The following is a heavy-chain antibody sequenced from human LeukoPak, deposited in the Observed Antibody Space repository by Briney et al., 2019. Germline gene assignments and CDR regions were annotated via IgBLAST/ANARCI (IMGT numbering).Heavy chain of an antibody. D-gene: IGHD6-19*01. V-gene: IGHV3-30*18. CDR1: GFTFSSYG. CDR2: ISYDGSNK. Sequence: GGSLRLSCAASGFTFSSYGMHWVRQAPGKGLEWVAVISYDGSNKYYADSVKGRFTISRDSSKNTLYLQMNSLRAEDTAVYYCAKAYHGIAVAGTWVDYWGQGTLVTVSS. CDR3: AKAYHGIAVAGTWVDY. J-gene: IGHJ4*02.